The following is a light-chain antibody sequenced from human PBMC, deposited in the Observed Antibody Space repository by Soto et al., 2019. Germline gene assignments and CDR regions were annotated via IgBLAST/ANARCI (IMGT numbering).Light chain of an antibody. V-gene: IGKV3-20*01. J-gene: IGKJ1*01. Sequence: EIVLTQSPATLCLSPGGSVTRSCKASQSISSYLAWYQQKPGQAPRLLIYDTSTRATGIPDRFSGSGSGTDFTLTISRLEPEDFAVYWCQQYDSSPRTFGQGTKVDIK. CDR2: DTS. CDR1: QSISSY. CDR3: QQYDSSPRT.